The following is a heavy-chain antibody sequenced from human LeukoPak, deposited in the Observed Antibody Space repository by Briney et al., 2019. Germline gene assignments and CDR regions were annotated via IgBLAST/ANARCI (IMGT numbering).Heavy chain of an antibody. Sequence: ASVKVSCKASGYTFTSYDINWVRQATGQGLEWMGWMNPNSGNIGYAQKFQGRVTMTRNTSISTAYMELSSLRSEDTAVYYCARGGDEADDAQGKNWFDPWGQGTLVTVSS. V-gene: IGHV1-8*01. CDR2: MNPNSGNI. J-gene: IGHJ5*02. D-gene: IGHD3-16*01. CDR1: GYTFTSYD. CDR3: ARGGDEADDAQGKNWFDP.